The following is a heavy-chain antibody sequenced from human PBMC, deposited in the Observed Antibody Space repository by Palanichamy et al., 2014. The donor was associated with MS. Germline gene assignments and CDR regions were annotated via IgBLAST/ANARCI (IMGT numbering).Heavy chain of an antibody. D-gene: IGHD4-23*01. V-gene: IGHV4-59*08. Sequence: QVQLQESGPGLLKPSETLSLTCTVSGGSIDSHYWSWIRQPPGKGLEWIAYVSYLGSTNYNPSLKSRVAISADTSANQLSLKISSVTAADTAVYFCAGSFYGGHSGGTFDYWGQGKLVIVSS. CDR1: GGSIDSHY. CDR3: AGSFYGGHSGGTFDY. J-gene: IGHJ4*02. CDR2: VSYLGST.